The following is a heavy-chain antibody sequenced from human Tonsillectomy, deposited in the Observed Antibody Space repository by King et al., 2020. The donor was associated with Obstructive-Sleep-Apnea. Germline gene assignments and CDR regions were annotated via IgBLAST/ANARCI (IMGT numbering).Heavy chain of an antibody. CDR3: ARESDIVVVVPATPYYYYGMDV. V-gene: IGHV1-69*01. CDR2: FIPIFGTP. CDR1: GGTFSDYV. Sequence: QLVQSGAEVKKPGSSVKVSCKASGGTFSDYVISWVRQAPGQGLEWMGGFIPIFGTPNYAQKFQGRVTITADESTSTAYMELSSLRSEDTAVYYCARESDIVVVVPATPYYYYGMDVWGQGTTVTVSS. J-gene: IGHJ6*02. D-gene: IGHD2-15*01.